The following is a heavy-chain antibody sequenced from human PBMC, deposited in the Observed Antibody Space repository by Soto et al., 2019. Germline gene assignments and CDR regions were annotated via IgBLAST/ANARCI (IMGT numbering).Heavy chain of an antibody. CDR1: GYTFTSYA. CDR3: AKETSLWFGELTFDY. J-gene: IGHJ4*02. CDR2: INAGNGNT. Sequence: ASVKVSCKAPGYTFTSYAMHWVRQAPRQRLEWMGWINAGNGNTKYSQKFQGRGTITRDTSASTAYMELSSLRSEDTAVYYCAKETSLWFGELTFDYWGQGTLVTVSS. D-gene: IGHD3-10*01. V-gene: IGHV1-3*01.